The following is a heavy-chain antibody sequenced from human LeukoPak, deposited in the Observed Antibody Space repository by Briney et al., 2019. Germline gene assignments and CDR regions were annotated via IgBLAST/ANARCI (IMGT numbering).Heavy chain of an antibody. D-gene: IGHD6-13*01. V-gene: IGHV1-18*01. J-gene: IGHJ6*03. CDR1: GYTFTTYV. CDR3: ARVSYSSSWASRDYYYMDV. Sequence: GASVKVSCKPSGYTFTTYVISWVRQAPGQGLEWMGWISADNGNTNYAQKLQGRVTMTTDTSTSTAYMELRSLRPDATAVYYCARVSYSSSWASRDYYYMDVWGEGTTVTVSS. CDR2: ISADNGNT.